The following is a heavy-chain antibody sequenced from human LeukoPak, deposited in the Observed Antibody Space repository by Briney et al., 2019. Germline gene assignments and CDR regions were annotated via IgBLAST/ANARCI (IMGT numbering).Heavy chain of an antibody. CDR2: ISGSGGST. V-gene: IGHV3-23*01. CDR3: AKGIVVVPAATDY. Sequence: PGGPLRLSCAASGFTFSSYAMTWVRQAPGKGLEWVSAISGSGGSTDYADSVKGRFTISRDNSKNTLYLQMNSLRAEDTAVYYCAKGIVVVPAATDYWGQGTLVTVSS. CDR1: GFTFSSYA. J-gene: IGHJ4*02. D-gene: IGHD2-2*01.